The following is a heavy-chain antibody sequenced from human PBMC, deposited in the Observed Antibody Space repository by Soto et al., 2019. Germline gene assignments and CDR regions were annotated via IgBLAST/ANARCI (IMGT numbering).Heavy chain of an antibody. J-gene: IGHJ4*02. CDR1: GFTFSSYA. V-gene: IGHV3-23*01. CDR3: ANDNYDSSAYYYGGGSFDY. CDR2: ISGSGVST. Sequence: EVQLLESGGGLIQPGGSLRLSCAASGFTFSSYAMSWVRQAPGKGLEWVSGISGSGVSTYYADSVKGRFTISRDNSKNTLYLRMNSLRAEDTAVYYCANDNYDSSAYYYGGGSFDYWGQGTLVTVSS. D-gene: IGHD3-22*01.